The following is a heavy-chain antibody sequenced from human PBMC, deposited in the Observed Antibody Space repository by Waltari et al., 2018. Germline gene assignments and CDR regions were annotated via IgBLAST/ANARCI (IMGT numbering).Heavy chain of an antibody. CDR2: FYSGGTT. CDR1: GFTFGHFL. Sequence: EVQLLESGGGLVQLGGSLRLSCAASGFTFGHFLLPWVRQALGRGLEWVSVFYSGGTTYYADSVKGRFTISRDNSKNTLYLQMNSLRAEDTAVYYCAKDSSPFLEHRVYYYYYMDVWGKGTTVTVSS. CDR3: AKDSSPFLEHRVYYYYYMDV. V-gene: IGHV3-23*03. D-gene: IGHD3-3*01. J-gene: IGHJ6*03.